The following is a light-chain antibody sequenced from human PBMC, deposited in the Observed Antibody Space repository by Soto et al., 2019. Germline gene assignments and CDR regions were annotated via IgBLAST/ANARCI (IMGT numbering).Light chain of an antibody. CDR1: QSISNW. V-gene: IGKV1-5*01. J-gene: IGKJ5*01. CDR2: AAS. Sequence: DIQMTQSPSTLSASVGDRVTITCRASQSISNWLAWYQQKPGKAPKLLIYAASSLQSGVPSRFSGSGSGTDFTLAISRVEPEDFAVYFCQQYADSPITFGQGTRLEIK. CDR3: QQYADSPIT.